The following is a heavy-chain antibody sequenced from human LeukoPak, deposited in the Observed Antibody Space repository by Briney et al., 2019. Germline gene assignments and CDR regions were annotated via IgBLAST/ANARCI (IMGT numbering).Heavy chain of an antibody. CDR1: GYTFTSYD. J-gene: IGHJ3*02. D-gene: IGHD2-2*01. CDR3: ARVIENCSSTSCYLPGGDDAFDI. CDR2: MNPNSGNT. V-gene: IGHV1-8*03. Sequence: ASVKVSCKASGYTFTSYDINWVRQATGQGLEWMGWMNPNSGNTGYAQKLQGRVTITRNTSISTAYMELGSLRSEDTAVYYCARVIENCSSTSCYLPGGDDAFDIWGQGTMVTVSS.